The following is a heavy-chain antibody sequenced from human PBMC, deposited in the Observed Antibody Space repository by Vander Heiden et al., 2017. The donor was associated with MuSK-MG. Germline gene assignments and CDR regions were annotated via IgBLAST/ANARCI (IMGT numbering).Heavy chain of an antibody. CDR1: GGSFSGYY. Sequence: QVQLQQWGAGLLKPSETLSLTCAVYGGSFSGYYWSWIRQPPGKGLEWIGEINHSGSTNYNPSLKGRVTISVDTSKNQFSLKLSSVTAADTAVYYCARGIVVVVAATPGNWFDPWGQGTLVTVSS. V-gene: IGHV4-34*01. D-gene: IGHD2-15*01. CDR2: INHSGST. CDR3: ARGIVVVVAATPGNWFDP. J-gene: IGHJ5*02.